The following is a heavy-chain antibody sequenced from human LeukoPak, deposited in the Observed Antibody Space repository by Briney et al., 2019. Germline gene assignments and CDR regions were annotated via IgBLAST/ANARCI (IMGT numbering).Heavy chain of an antibody. CDR3: AREPVVPGTGDFDS. D-gene: IGHD2-8*02. Sequence: GGSLRLSCAASGFTFSDYYMSWIRQAPGKGLEWVSYISSSGSTIYYADSVKGRFTISRDTAKSSLYLQMNSLRAEDTAVYYCAREPVVPGTGDFDSWGQGTLVTVSS. CDR2: ISSSGSTI. J-gene: IGHJ4*02. CDR1: GFTFSDYY. V-gene: IGHV3-11*04.